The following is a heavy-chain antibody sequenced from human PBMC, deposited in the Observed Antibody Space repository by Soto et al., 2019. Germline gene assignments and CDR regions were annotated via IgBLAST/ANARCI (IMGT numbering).Heavy chain of an antibody. J-gene: IGHJ4*02. CDR3: ARLEGGSSDY. D-gene: IGHD3-16*01. V-gene: IGHV5-51*01. CDR1: GYSFTSYW. Sequence: ESLKISCKGSGYSFTSYWLAWVRQMPGKGLEWMGSINPGDSDTRYSPSFQGQVTISAEKSISTAYLQWSRLKASDTAMYYCARLEGGSSDYWGQGALVTGSS. CDR2: INPGDSDT.